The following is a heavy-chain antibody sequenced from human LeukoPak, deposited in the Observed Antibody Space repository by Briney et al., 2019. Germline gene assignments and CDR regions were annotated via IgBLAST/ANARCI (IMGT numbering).Heavy chain of an antibody. V-gene: IGHV4-34*01. CDR2: INHSGST. J-gene: IGHJ4*02. D-gene: IGHD6-13*01. CDR1: GGSFSRYS. Sequence: PSETLSLTCAVYGGSFSRYSWSWIRQPPGKGLEWIGEINHSGSTNYNPSLKGRVAISVDTSKNQFPLKLRSVTAADTAVYYCARVVGKYSSSWYYWGQGTLVTVSS. CDR3: ARVVGKYSSSWYY.